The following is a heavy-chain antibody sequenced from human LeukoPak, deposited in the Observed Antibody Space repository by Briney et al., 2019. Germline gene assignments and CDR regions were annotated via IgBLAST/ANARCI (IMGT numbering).Heavy chain of an antibody. CDR1: GFTFSSYA. Sequence: GGSLRLSCAASGFTFSSYAMSWVRQAPGKGLEWVSAISGSGGSTYYADSVKGRFTISRDNSKNTLYLQMNSLRAEDTAMYYCAREGWLQSYNWFDPWGQGTLVTVSS. CDR2: ISGSGGST. CDR3: AREGWLQSYNWFDP. V-gene: IGHV3-23*01. J-gene: IGHJ5*02. D-gene: IGHD5-24*01.